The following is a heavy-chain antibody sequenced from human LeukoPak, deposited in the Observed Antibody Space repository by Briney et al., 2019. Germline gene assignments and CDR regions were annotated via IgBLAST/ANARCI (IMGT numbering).Heavy chain of an antibody. D-gene: IGHD6-19*01. CDR2: ISSSGSTM. Sequence: PGGSLRLSCAASGFSLSTYEMNWVRQAPGKGLEWVSYISSSGSTMYHADSVKGRFTISRDNSKNTLYLQMNSLRAEDTALYYCATSSGWYPKYFDYWGQGTLVTVSS. CDR3: ATSSGWYPKYFDY. J-gene: IGHJ4*02. V-gene: IGHV3-48*03. CDR1: GFSLSTYE.